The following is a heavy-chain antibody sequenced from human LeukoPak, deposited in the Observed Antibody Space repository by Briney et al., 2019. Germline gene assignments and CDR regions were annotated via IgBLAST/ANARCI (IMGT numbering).Heavy chain of an antibody. CDR2: ISSSGSTI. CDR3: AKDGGSTLPYYFDW. V-gene: IGHV3-11*01. J-gene: IGHJ4*02. Sequence: GGSLRLSCAASGFTFSDYYMSWIRQAPGKGLEWVSYISSSGSTIYYADSVKGRFTISRDNAKNSLYLQMNSLRADDTAVYYCAKDGGSTLPYYFDWWGQGTLVTVAS. CDR1: GFTFSDYY. D-gene: IGHD3-10*01.